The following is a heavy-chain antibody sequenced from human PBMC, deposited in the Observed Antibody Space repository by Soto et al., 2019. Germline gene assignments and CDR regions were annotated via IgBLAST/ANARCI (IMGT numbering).Heavy chain of an antibody. Sequence: QVQLVESGGGVVQPGRSLRLSCAASGFTFSSYGMHWVRQAPGKGLEWVAVISYDGSNKCYADSVKGRFTISRDNSKNTLYLQMNSLRAEETAVYYCVKQHLVLMFGDYWGQGTLVTVSS. J-gene: IGHJ4*02. CDR2: ISYDGSNK. D-gene: IGHD6-13*01. CDR3: VKQHLVLMFGDY. V-gene: IGHV3-30*03. CDR1: GFTFSSYG.